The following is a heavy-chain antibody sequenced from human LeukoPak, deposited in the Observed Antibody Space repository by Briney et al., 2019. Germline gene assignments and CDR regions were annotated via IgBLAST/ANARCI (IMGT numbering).Heavy chain of an antibody. CDR2: TSYDGHNK. V-gene: IGHV3-30-3*01. D-gene: IGHD3-3*01. CDR1: GFTFSSYA. CDR3: ARDGGQYYDFWSGYYSS. Sequence: PGGSLRLSCAASGFTFSSYAMHWVRQAPGKGLEWVAATSYDGHNKYYADSVKGRFTISRDNSKNTLYLQMNSLRAEDTAVYYCARDGGQYYDFWSGYYSSWGQGTLVTVSS. J-gene: IGHJ5*02.